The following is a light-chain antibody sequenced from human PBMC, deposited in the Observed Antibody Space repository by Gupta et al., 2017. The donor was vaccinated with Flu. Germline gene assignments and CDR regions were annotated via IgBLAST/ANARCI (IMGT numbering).Light chain of an antibody. V-gene: IGKV2-28*01. CDR1: ESPQHRKGHNF. J-gene: IGKJ2*01. Sequence: EIVLVQSPVSLPVNPGESASMSCRSSESPQHRKGHNFLDWYVQKPGHPPKLLFYLASKRFTGVSARFSGSGSGRFFTLNIRRVEPEDVGVYYCLHTLKRPGAFGRGTKVEI. CDR2: LAS. CDR3: LHTLKRPGA.